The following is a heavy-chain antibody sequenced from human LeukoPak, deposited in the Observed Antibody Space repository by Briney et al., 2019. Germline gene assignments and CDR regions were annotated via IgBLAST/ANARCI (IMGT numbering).Heavy chain of an antibody. CDR1: GFTFSSYA. CDR2: ISGSGGST. J-gene: IGHJ6*03. Sequence: PGGSLRLSCAASGFTFSSYAMSWVRQAPGKGLEWVSAISGSGGSTYYADSVKGRFTISRDNSKNTLYLQMNSLRAEDTAVYYCAEAMVQGYYYYYMDVWGKGTTVTVSS. D-gene: IGHD3-10*01. V-gene: IGHV3-23*01. CDR3: AEAMVQGYYYYYMDV.